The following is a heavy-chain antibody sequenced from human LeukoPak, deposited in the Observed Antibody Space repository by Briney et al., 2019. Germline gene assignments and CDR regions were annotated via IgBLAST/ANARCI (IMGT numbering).Heavy chain of an antibody. CDR3: ARIEWERLGRAFDI. V-gene: IGHV3-23*01. D-gene: IGHD1-26*01. CDR1: GFIFSNYA. CDR2: IDSTGAYT. J-gene: IGHJ3*02. Sequence: GGSLRLSCAASGFIFSNYAMSWVRQAPGKGLEWVSAIDSTGAYTWYAESVKGRFTISRDNSKNTLYLQMDSLRAEDMAVYYCARIEWERLGRAFDIWGQGTMVTVSS.